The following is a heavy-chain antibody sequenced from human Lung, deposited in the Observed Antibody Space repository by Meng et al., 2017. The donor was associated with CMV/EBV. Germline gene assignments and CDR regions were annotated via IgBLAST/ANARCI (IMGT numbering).Heavy chain of an antibody. CDR2: IYYSGNT. Sequence: TVSGGSFSSSYYYWGWIRQHPGKGLEWIGNIYYSGNTYYNPSLKSRVTISVDTSKNQFSLKLSSVTAADTAVYYCARHARGSLFYFDYWGQGTLVTVSS. J-gene: IGHJ4*02. D-gene: IGHD5-12*01. CDR3: ARHARGSLFYFDY. CDR1: GGSFSSSYYY. V-gene: IGHV4-39*01.